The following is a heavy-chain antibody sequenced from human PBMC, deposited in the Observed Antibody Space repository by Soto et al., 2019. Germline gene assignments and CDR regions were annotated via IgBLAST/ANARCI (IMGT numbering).Heavy chain of an antibody. Sequence: SVKVSCKASGGTFSSYAISWVRQAPGQGLEWMGGIIPIFGTANYAQKFQGRVTITADKSTSTAYMELSSLRSEDTAVYYCARSLKLRFLEWSTPLYYYGMDVWGQGTTVTVSS. CDR2: IIPIFGTA. D-gene: IGHD3-3*01. J-gene: IGHJ6*02. V-gene: IGHV1-69*06. CDR1: GGTFSSYA. CDR3: ARSLKLRFLEWSTPLYYYGMDV.